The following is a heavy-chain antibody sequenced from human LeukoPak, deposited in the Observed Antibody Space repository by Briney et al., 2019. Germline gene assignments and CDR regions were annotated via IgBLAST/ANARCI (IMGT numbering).Heavy chain of an antibody. CDR1: GFTFSSYA. D-gene: IGHD6-19*01. CDR2: IYTDDST. CDR3: ARDFNRLEAFDI. Sequence: GGSLRLSCAASGFTFSSYAMSWVRQAPGKGLEWVSVIYTDDSTYHADSVKGRFTISRDNSKNTLYLQMNSLRPDDTAIYYCARDFNRLEAFDIWGQGTMVTVST. J-gene: IGHJ3*02. V-gene: IGHV3-66*02.